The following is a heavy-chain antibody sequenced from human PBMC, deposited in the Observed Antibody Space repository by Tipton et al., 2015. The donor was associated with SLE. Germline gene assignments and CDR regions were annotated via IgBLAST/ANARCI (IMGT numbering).Heavy chain of an antibody. V-gene: IGHV3-23*01. CDR1: GFTFSSYA. D-gene: IGHD3-16*02. CDR3: ANGRYYDYVWGSYRQPPFDY. CDR2: ISGSGGST. J-gene: IGHJ4*02. Sequence: SLRLSCAASGFTFSSYAMSWVRQAPGKGLEWVSAISGSGGSTYYADSVKGRFTISRDNSKNTLYLQMNSLRAEDTAVYYCANGRYYDYVWGSYRQPPFDYWGQGTLVSVSS.